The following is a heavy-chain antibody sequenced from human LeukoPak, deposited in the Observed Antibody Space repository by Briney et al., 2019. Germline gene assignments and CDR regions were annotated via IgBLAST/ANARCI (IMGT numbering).Heavy chain of an antibody. CDR3: ARVIAVAGGVPPRYFDY. CDR1: GGSISSYY. J-gene: IGHJ4*02. Sequence: SENLSLTCTVSGGSISSYYWSWIRQPPGKGLEWIGYIYYSGSTNYNPSLKSRVTISVDTSKNQFSLKLSSVTAADTAMYYCARVIAVAGGVPPRYFDYWGQGTLVTVSS. CDR2: IYYSGST. V-gene: IGHV4-59*01. D-gene: IGHD6-19*01.